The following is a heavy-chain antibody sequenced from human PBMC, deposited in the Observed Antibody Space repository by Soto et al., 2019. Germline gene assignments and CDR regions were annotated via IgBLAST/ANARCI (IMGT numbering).Heavy chain of an antibody. J-gene: IGHJ4*02. CDR2: ISGGATTT. D-gene: IGHD2-2*01. Sequence: SGGSLRLSCAASGFMFSDYTINWVRQAPGKGLEWVSAISGGATTTYYADSVKGRFIISRDNSKNTLYLQMNSLRAEDTAVYYCVLPRKGVVEAEFDFWGQGTLVTVSS. CDR3: VLPRKGVVEAEFDF. CDR1: GFMFSDYT. V-gene: IGHV3-23*01.